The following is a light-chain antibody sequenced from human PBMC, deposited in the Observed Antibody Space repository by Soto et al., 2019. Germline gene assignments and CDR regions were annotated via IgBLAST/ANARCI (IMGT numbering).Light chain of an antibody. V-gene: IGKV1-5*03. CDR1: QSVSSW. J-gene: IGKJ1*01. Sequence: DTQLTQSHSTLSASVGDRVTMTCRASQSVSSWLAWYQLRPGKAPRLLIYKAFTLESGVPSRFSGSGHGTQFTLTIDGLQPEDFATYYCQHYDSYSPTFGQGTKV. CDR3: QHYDSYSPT. CDR2: KAF.